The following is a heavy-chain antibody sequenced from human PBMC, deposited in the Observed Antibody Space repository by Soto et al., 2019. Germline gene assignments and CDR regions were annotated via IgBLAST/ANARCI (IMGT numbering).Heavy chain of an antibody. D-gene: IGHD3-22*01. V-gene: IGHV3-23*01. CDR3: AKDHYYYDSSGYYY. CDR2: ISASGGST. CDR1: GFTFSSDA. Sequence: XGSLRLSCAASGFTFSSDAMSCVRQAPGKGLEWVSFISASGGSTYYADSVKGRFTISRDNSKNTLYLQMNSLRAEDTDVYYCAKDHYYYDSSGYYYWGQGTLVTVSS. J-gene: IGHJ4*02.